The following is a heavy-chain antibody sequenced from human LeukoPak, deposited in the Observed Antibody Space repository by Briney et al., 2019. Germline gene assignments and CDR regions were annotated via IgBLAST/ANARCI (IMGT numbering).Heavy chain of an antibody. V-gene: IGHV3-30*04. CDR1: GFTFSTYS. J-gene: IGHJ3*02. CDR2: ISYDGSNK. D-gene: IGHD1-26*01. Sequence: GRSLRLSCAASGFTFSTYSMHWVRQAPGKGLEWVAVISYDGSNKYYADSVKGRFTISRDNSKNTLFLQMSRLRTEDTAVYYCARWSGSYHPPYVFDIWGQGTMVTVSS. CDR3: ARWSGSYHPPYVFDI.